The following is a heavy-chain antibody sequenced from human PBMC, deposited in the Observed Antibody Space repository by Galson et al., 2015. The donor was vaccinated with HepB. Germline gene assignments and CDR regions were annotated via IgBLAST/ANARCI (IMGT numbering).Heavy chain of an antibody. J-gene: IGHJ4*02. CDR2: IGGSGAST. V-gene: IGHV3-23*01. CDR1: GFIFTRYA. D-gene: IGHD3-16*01. CDR3: MRDGSYGSGGFCHPY. Sequence: SLRLSCAASGFIFTRYAISWVRQAPGKGLEWVSSIGGSGASTYYAHSVQGRFTFSRDTSTNTVYLQLNSLRAEDTAVYYCMRDGSYGSGGFCHPYWGQGTLVTVSS.